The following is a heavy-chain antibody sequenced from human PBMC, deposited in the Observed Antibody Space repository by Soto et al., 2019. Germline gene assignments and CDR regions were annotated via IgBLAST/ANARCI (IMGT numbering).Heavy chain of an antibody. D-gene: IGHD1-26*01. CDR2: IGPESGAT. V-gene: IGHV1-2*02. Sequence: GASVKVSCKASGYTFTGHYIHWVRQAPEQGPEWMGEIGPESGATRYAQKFQGRVTMTLDMSITTVYMELNSLSPDDTAVYYCGRGRSGQIVVFYWGQGTPVTSPQ. CDR1: GYTFTGHY. CDR3: GRGRSGQIVVFY. J-gene: IGHJ4*02.